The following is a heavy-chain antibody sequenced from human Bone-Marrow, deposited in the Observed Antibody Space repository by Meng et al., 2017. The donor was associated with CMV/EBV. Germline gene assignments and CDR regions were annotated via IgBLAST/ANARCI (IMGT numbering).Heavy chain of an antibody. V-gene: IGHV3-48*03. J-gene: IGHJ6*02. D-gene: IGHD1-7*01. CDR2: ISSSGSTI. CDR3: ARDGGITGTTDYYYGMDV. CDR1: GFTFSSYE. Sequence: GESLKISCAASGFTFSSYEMNWVGQAPGKGLEWVSYISSSGSTIYYADSVKGRFTISRDNAKNSLYLQMNSLRAEDTAVYYCARDGGITGTTDYYYGMDVWGQGTTVTVSS.